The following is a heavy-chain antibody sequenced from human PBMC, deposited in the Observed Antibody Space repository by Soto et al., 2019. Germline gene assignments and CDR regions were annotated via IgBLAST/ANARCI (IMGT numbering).Heavy chain of an antibody. Sequence: SETLSLTCAISGDSVSSNRAAWNWIRQSPSRGLEWLGRTYYRSKWYNDYAVSVKSRITINPDTSKNQFSLQLNTVTPEDAAVYYCARDPGSSSLDFDYWGQGTLVTVSS. D-gene: IGHD6-6*01. V-gene: IGHV6-1*01. CDR2: TYYRSKWYN. J-gene: IGHJ4*02. CDR1: GDSVSSNRAA. CDR3: ARDPGSSSLDFDY.